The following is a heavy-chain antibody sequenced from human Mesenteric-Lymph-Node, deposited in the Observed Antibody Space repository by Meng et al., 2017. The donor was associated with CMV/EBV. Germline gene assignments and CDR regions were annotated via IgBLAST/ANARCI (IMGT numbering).Heavy chain of an antibody. Sequence: GGSLRLSCAASGFTFSSYAMSWVRQAPGKGPEWVSTISGGGGGTYYADSVKGRFTISRDNSKNTLYLQMNSLRAEDTAVYYCAKGSGAVGPTRYFFDYWGQGTLVTVSS. CDR2: ISGGGGGT. CDR3: AKGSGAVGPTRYFFDY. CDR1: GFTFSSYA. D-gene: IGHD1-26*01. V-gene: IGHV3-23*01. J-gene: IGHJ4*02.